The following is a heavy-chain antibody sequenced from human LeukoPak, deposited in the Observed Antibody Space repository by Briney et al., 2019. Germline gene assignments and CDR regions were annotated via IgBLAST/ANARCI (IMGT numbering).Heavy chain of an antibody. J-gene: IGHJ4*02. V-gene: IGHV4-34*01. CDR3: ARADYYDSSGYYYYFDY. D-gene: IGHD3-22*01. Sequence: SETLSLTCAVYGGSFSGYNWSWIRQPPGKGLEWIGEINHSGSTNYNPSLKSRVTISVDTSRNQFSLKLSSVTAADTAVYYCARADYYDSSGYYYYFDYWGQGTLVTVSS. CDR2: INHSGST. CDR1: GGSFSGYN.